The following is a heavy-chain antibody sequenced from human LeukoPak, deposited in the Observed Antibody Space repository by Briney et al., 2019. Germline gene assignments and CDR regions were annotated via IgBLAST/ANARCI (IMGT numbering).Heavy chain of an antibody. CDR2: INPNSGGT. V-gene: IGHV1-2*06. Sequence: GASVKVSCKASGYTFAGYYMHWVRQAPGQGLEWMGRINPNSGGTNYAQKFQGRVTMTRDTSISTAYMELSRLRSDDTAVYYCARENHGDYDAFDIWGQGTMVTVSS. CDR3: ARENHGDYDAFDI. J-gene: IGHJ3*02. D-gene: IGHD4-17*01. CDR1: GYTFAGYY.